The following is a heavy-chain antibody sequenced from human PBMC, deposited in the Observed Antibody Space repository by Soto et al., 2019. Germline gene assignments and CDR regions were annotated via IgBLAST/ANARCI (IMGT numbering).Heavy chain of an antibody. CDR2: INPANGNT. D-gene: IGHD3-16*02. CDR3: TRSAISPYGGLIGPFDY. J-gene: IGHJ4*02. CDR1: GYTFTAYA. V-gene: IGHV1-3*01. Sequence: ASVKVSCKATGYTFTAYAMHWVRQAPGQRLEWMGRINPANGNTKYSQKFQGRLTITSDTSANTVYMELNSLTSEDTAMYYCTRSAISPYGGLIGPFDYWGQGNLVTVSS.